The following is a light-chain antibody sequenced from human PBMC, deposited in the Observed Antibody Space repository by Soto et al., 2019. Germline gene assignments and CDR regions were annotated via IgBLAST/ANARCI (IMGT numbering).Light chain of an antibody. V-gene: IGKV1-12*01. CDR3: QQSNSCPLT. Sequence: DIQMTQLPSSMSASVGDRVTITCRASQGISRWLAWYHQKPGKAPNLLIYSASTLPSGVPSRFSGSGSGTDFTLTISSLQPEDFGTYYCQQSNSCPLTFGPGTKVDMK. CDR2: SAS. J-gene: IGKJ3*01. CDR1: QGISRW.